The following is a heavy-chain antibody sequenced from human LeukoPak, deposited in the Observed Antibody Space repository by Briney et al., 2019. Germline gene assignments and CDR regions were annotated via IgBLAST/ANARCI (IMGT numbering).Heavy chain of an antibody. CDR3: ASMASYCSGGSCTDY. D-gene: IGHD2-15*01. CDR2: ISYSGST. Sequence: PSETLSLTCTVSGGSISSSYWSWIRQPPGKGLECIGYISYSGSTNYSPSLKSRVTISVDTSKNQFSLKLSSVTAADTAVYYCASMASYCSGGSCTDYWGQGTLVTVSS. V-gene: IGHV4-59*01. J-gene: IGHJ4*02. CDR1: GGSISSSY.